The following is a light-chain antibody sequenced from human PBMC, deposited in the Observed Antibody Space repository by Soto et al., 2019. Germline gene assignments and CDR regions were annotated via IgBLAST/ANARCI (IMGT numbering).Light chain of an antibody. V-gene: IGKV3D-15*01. Sequence: EIEMTQSPATLSLAPGERVTLSCRASESVSTNLAWCQQRPGQAPRLLIYGASTRAAGIPDRFSGSGSGTDFTLTITRLEPEDSAVYFCQQYTGPPTTFGQGTRLEI. CDR2: GAS. CDR3: QQYTGPPTT. J-gene: IGKJ5*01. CDR1: ESVSTN.